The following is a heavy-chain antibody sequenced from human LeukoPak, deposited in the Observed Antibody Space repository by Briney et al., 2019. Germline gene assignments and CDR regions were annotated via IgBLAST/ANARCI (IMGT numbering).Heavy chain of an antibody. V-gene: IGHV4-30-4*07. J-gene: IGHJ6*03. D-gene: IGHD3-10*01. CDR3: ARTTMVRGTYYMDV. CDR1: GDSISSDGHS. CDR2: IYHSGAA. Sequence: PSETLSLTCGVSGDSISSDGHSWSWIRQPPGKGLEWVGYIYHSGAAYHNPSLKSRLALSVDTSNNQFSLRLRSVTAADTAVYYCARTTMVRGTYYMDVWGKGTTVTISS.